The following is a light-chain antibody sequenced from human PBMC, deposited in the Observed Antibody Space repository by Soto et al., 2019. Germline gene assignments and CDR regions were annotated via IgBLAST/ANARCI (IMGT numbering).Light chain of an antibody. CDR2: AAS. V-gene: IGKV1-39*01. CDR3: QQSYSTPPEYT. CDR1: QSISTY. J-gene: IGKJ2*01. Sequence: DIQMTQSPSSLSASVGDRVTITCRAGQSISTYLNWYQQKPGKAPNLLIYAASNLHSGVPSRFSGSGSGTHFTLTIDSLQPGDSATYFCQQSYSTPPEYTFGQGTKLEIK.